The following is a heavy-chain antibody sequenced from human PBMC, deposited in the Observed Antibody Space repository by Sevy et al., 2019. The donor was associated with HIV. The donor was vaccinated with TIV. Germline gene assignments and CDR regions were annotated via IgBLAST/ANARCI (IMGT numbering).Heavy chain of an antibody. V-gene: IGHV3-23*01. CDR3: AREGCTKPHDY. CDR1: GFTFSKYS. J-gene: IGHJ4*02. Sequence: GVSLRLSCAASGFTFSKYSMGWVRQPPGKGLEWVSTLSFGCGEINYADSVKGRFTISRDNSKSSVYLQMNNLRPEDTAVYYCAREGCTKPHDYWGQGTLVTVSS. CDR2: LSFGCGEI. D-gene: IGHD2-8*01.